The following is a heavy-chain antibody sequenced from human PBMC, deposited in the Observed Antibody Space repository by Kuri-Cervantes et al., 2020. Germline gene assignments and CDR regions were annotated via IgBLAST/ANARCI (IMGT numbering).Heavy chain of an antibody. Sequence: GGSLRLSCAASGFTFSGYDMHWVRQAPGKGLEWVSSIGTAADTFYPDSVKGRFTISRENAKNSLYLQMNSLRAGDTAVYYCATGAQWLVPHWGQGTLVTVSS. CDR1: GFTFSGYD. CDR2: IGTAADT. J-gene: IGHJ4*02. D-gene: IGHD6-19*01. V-gene: IGHV3-13*01. CDR3: ATGAQWLVPH.